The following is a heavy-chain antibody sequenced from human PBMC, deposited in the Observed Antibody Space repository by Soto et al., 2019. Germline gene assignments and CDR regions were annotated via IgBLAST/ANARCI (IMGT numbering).Heavy chain of an antibody. CDR1: GDSISSGFF. CDR2: IFHTGDT. Sequence: SETLSLTCSVSGDSISSGFFWGWIRQPPGKGLEWIGSIFHTGDTYYNPSLKSRITMSVDTSRNQFSLKLTSLTAADTAVYYCARDTNSLDPWGQGTLVTVSS. J-gene: IGHJ5*02. CDR3: ARDTNSLDP. D-gene: IGHD3-16*01. V-gene: IGHV4-38-2*02.